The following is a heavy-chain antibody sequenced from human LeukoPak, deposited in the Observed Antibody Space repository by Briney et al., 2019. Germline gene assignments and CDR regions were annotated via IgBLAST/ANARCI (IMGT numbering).Heavy chain of an antibody. V-gene: IGHV6-1*01. D-gene: IGHD2-15*01. CDR3: ARSHGGYLDY. CDR1: GDSVSSKNSA. J-gene: IGHJ4*02. CDR2: TYYRSKWSK. Sequence: SQTLSLTCAISGDSVSSKNSAWNWIRQSPSRGPEWLGRTYYRSKWSKDYAVSVRSRITINPDTSKNQFSLQLNSVTPEDTALYYCARSHGGYLDYWGQGTLVTVSS.